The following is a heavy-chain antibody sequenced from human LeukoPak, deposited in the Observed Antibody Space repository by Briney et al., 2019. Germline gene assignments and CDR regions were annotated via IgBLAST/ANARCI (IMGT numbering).Heavy chain of an antibody. CDR3: ARNMVRGATDSFDI. CDR2: VHYSGST. Sequence: SETLSLTCTVSGGSVSSDNYYWSWIRHPPGRGLEWVGCVHYSGSTNYSPSVKSRVTISIDTSRNHFSLKLSSVTAADTAVYYCARNMVRGATDSFDIWGQGTMVTVSS. V-gene: IGHV4-61*03. J-gene: IGHJ3*02. CDR1: GGSVSSDNYY. D-gene: IGHD3-10*01.